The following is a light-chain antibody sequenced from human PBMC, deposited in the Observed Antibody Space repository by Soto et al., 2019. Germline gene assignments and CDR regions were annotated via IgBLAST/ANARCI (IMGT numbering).Light chain of an antibody. CDR1: SSDVGSYNL. V-gene: IGLV2-23*01. CDR3: CSYAGSRTYV. CDR2: EGS. J-gene: IGLJ1*01. Sequence: QSALTQPASVSGSPGQSITISCTGTSSDVGSYNLVSWYQQHPVKAPKLMIYEGSKRPSGVSNRFSGSKSGNTASLTISGLQAEDEADYYCCSYAGSRTYVFGPGTKVTVL.